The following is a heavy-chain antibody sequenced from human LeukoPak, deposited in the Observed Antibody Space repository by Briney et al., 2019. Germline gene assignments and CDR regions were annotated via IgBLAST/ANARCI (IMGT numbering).Heavy chain of an antibody. Sequence: GGSLRLSCAASGFTFSSHWMHWVRQVPGRGPVWVSRINLDGSNTIYADSVKGRFTISRDNAKNTLHLQMSSLRAEDTALYYCARDRTDDVGRNYHPMFDLWGQETMVTVSS. D-gene: IGHD3-10*01. CDR3: ARDRTDDVGRNYHPMFDL. J-gene: IGHJ3*01. V-gene: IGHV3-74*01. CDR2: INLDGSNT. CDR1: GFTFSSHW.